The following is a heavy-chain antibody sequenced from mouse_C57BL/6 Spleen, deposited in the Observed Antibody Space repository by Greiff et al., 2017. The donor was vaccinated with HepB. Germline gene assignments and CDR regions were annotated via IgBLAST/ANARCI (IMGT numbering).Heavy chain of an antibody. Sequence: EVQLQESGPGLVKPSQSLSLTCSVTGYSITSGYYWNWIRQFPGNKLEWMGYISYDGSNNYNPSLKNRISITRDTSKNQFFLKLNSVTTEDTATYYCANQRSYFDYWGQGTTLTVSS. J-gene: IGHJ2*01. CDR1: GYSITSGYY. CDR3: ANQRSYFDY. CDR2: ISYDGSN. V-gene: IGHV3-6*01. D-gene: IGHD1-1*01.